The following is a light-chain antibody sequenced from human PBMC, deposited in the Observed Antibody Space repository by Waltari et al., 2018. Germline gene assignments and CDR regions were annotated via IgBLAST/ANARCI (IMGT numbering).Light chain of an antibody. Sequence: QLTQSPSSLSASVGARVPFTCRASQDISTYVSWYQQKAGKAPKLLIYAASTLQSGVPSRFSGSGSGTEFTLTIGNLQPEDFASYYCQQVKTYPLTFGGGTKVEI. CDR2: AAS. V-gene: IGKV1-9*01. CDR3: QQVKTYPLT. CDR1: QDISTY. J-gene: IGKJ4*01.